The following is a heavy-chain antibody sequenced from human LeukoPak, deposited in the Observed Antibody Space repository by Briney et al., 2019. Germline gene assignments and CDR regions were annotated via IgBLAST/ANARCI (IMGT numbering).Heavy chain of an antibody. CDR1: GYTFTSYY. CDR3: ARDRKVRGVTRTDFDY. J-gene: IGHJ4*02. Sequence: ASVKVSCKASGYTFTSYYMHWVRQAPGQGLEWVGIINPSGGSTSYAQKFQGRVTMTRDTSTSTVYMELSSLRSEDTAVYYCARDRKVRGVTRTDFDYWGQGTLVTVSS. CDR2: INPSGGST. D-gene: IGHD3-10*01. V-gene: IGHV1-46*01.